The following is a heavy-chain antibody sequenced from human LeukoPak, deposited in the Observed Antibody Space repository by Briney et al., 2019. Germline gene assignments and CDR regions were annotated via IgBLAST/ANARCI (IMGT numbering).Heavy chain of an antibody. CDR1: GFTFSSYS. V-gene: IGHV3-21*01. CDR2: ISSSSSYI. Sequence: GGSLRLSCAASGFTFSSYSMNWVRQAPGKGPEWVSSISSSSSYIYYADSVKGRFTISRDNAKNSLYLQMNSLRAEDTAVYYCAREVAAAPNWFDPWGQGTLVTVSS. CDR3: AREVAAAPNWFDP. J-gene: IGHJ5*02. D-gene: IGHD2-15*01.